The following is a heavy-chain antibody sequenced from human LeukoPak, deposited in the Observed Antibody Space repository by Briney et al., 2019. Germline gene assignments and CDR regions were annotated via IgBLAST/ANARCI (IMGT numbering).Heavy chain of an antibody. CDR3: ARAAAYYYDSSGYNY. CDR2: IHSSGST. CDR1: GGSINSFY. Sequence: PSETLSLTCTVSGGSINSFYWSYIRQPAGKGLEWIGRIHSSGSTNYNPSLKSRVTMSIDTSRIQFSLKLSSVTAADTAVYYCARAAAYYYDSSGYNYWGQGTLVTVSS. D-gene: IGHD3-22*01. V-gene: IGHV4-4*07. J-gene: IGHJ4*02.